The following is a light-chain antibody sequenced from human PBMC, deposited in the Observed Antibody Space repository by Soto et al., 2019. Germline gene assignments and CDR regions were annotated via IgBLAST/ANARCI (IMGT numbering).Light chain of an antibody. J-gene: IGLJ1*01. V-gene: IGLV1-51*01. Sequence: QSVMTQPTSVSADPGKKVTISCSGSSSNIGGNSVSWYQQLPGTAPKLLIYDDNKRPSGIPDRFSGSKSGTSATLGITGFQTGDEADYYCGSWDSSLSAYVFGTGTKVTVL. CDR1: SSNIGGNS. CDR3: GSWDSSLSAYV. CDR2: DDN.